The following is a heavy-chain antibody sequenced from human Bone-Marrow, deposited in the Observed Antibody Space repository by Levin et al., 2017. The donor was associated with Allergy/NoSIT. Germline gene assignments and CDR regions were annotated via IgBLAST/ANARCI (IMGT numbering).Heavy chain of an antibody. CDR1: GFTFNTYG. Sequence: GESLKISCVASGFTFNTYGLHWVRQAPGKGLEWVAVIWFDGSKTEYLDSVKGRFSISRDNSKNTLYLQMNSLRAEDTAVYYCARDTGHTGGFDYWGQGALVTVSS. CDR2: IWFDGSKT. D-gene: IGHD3-10*01. V-gene: IGHV3-33*01. J-gene: IGHJ4*02. CDR3: ARDTGHTGGFDY.